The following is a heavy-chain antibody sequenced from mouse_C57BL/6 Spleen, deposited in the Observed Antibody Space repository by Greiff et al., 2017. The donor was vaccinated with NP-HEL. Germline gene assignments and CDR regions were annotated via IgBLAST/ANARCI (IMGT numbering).Heavy chain of an antibody. D-gene: IGHD1-1*01. CDR3: ALYYYGSSPFDY. J-gene: IGHJ2*01. CDR1: GYAFSSSW. CDR2: IYPGDGDT. Sequence: VQLQESGPELVKPGASVKISCKASGYAFSSSWMNWVKQRPGKGLEWIGRIYPGDGDTNYNGKFKGKATLTADKSSSTAYMQRSSLTSEDSAVYFCALYYYGSSPFDYWGQGTTLTVSS. V-gene: IGHV1-82*01.